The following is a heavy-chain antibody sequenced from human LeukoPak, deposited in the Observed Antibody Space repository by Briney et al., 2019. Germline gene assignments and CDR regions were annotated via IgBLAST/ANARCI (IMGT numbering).Heavy chain of an antibody. D-gene: IGHD1-26*01. Sequence: ASVKASCKASGYTFTSYGISWVRQAPGQGLEWMGWISAYNGNTNYAQKLQGRVTMTTDTSTSTAYIELRSLRSDDTAVYYCARDLTSAIVGATLFDYWGQGTLVTVSS. J-gene: IGHJ4*02. V-gene: IGHV1-18*01. CDR3: ARDLTSAIVGATLFDY. CDR1: GYTFTSYG. CDR2: ISAYNGNT.